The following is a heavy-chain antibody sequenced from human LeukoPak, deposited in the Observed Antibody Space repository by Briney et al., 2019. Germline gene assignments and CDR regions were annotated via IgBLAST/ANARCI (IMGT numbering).Heavy chain of an antibody. CDR1: GFTFSSYW. CDR2: IKQDGSEK. CDR3: ARDREDFWSGYYNYFDY. Sequence: GGSLRLSCAASGFTFSSYWMSWVRQAPGKGLEWVANIKQDGSEKYYVDSVKGRFPISRDNAKNSVYLQMDSLRAEDTAVYYCARDREDFWSGYYNYFDYWGQGTLVTVSS. J-gene: IGHJ4*02. D-gene: IGHD3-3*01. V-gene: IGHV3-7*01.